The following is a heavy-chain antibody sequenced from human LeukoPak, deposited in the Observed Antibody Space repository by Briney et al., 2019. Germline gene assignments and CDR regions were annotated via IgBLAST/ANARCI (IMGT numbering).Heavy chain of an antibody. CDR1: GFTFSSYA. Sequence: GGSLRLSCAASGFTFSSYAMSWVRQAPEKGLEWVSAISGSGGSTYYADSVKGRFTISRDNSKNTLYLQMNSLRAEDTAVYYCAKDHYYDSSGYYYEDGYFDYWGQGTLVTVSS. V-gene: IGHV3-23*01. CDR2: ISGSGGST. J-gene: IGHJ4*02. CDR3: AKDHYYDSSGYYYEDGYFDY. D-gene: IGHD3-22*01.